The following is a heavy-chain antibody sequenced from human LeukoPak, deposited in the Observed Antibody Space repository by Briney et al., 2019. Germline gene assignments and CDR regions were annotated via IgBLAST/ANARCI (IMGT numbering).Heavy chain of an antibody. CDR2: IYYSGST. D-gene: IGHD3-3*01. CDR1: GYSISSGYD. V-gene: IGHV4-38-2*01. J-gene: IGHJ3*02. CDR3: ARGSITIFGDAFDI. Sequence: SETLSLTCAVSGYSISSGYDWGWIRQPPGKGLEWIGSIYYSGSTYYNPSLKTRVIISVDTSKNQFSLKLSSVTAADTAVYYCARGSITIFGDAFDIWGQGTMVTVSS.